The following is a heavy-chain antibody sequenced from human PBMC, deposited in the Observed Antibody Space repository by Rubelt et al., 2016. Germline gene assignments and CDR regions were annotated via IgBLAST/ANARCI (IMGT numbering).Heavy chain of an antibody. Sequence: VRQAPGKGLVWVSRINSDGSSTSYADSVKGRFTISRDNAKNTLYPQMNSLRAEDTAVYYCAKDHVSWGSSWPDWGQGTLVTVSS. D-gene: IGHD6-13*01. CDR2: INSDGSST. J-gene: IGHJ4*02. CDR3: AKDHVSWGSSWPD. V-gene: IGHV3-74*01.